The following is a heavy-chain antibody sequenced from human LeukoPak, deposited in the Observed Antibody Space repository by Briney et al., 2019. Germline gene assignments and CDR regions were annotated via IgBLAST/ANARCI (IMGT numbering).Heavy chain of an antibody. V-gene: IGHV1-2*02. D-gene: IGHD3-22*01. CDR3: AREMGEGYVDIVATLHRDYYDSSGYPDY. CDR2: IYPNSGGT. J-gene: IGHJ4*02. CDR1: GYTFTGYY. Sequence: ASVKVSCKASGYTFTGYYMHWVRQAPGQGLEWMGWIYPNSGGTNYAQKFQGRVTMTRDTSISTAYMELSRLRSDDTAVYYCAREMGEGYVDIVATLHRDYYDSSGYPDYWGQGTLVTLSS.